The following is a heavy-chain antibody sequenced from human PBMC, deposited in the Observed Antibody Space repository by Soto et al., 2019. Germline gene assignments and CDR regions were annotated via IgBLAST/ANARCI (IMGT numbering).Heavy chain of an antibody. D-gene: IGHD2-21*02. V-gene: IGHV2-5*02. Sequence: QITLKESGPTLVKPTQTLTLTCTFSGFSLSTGGVGVGWIRQPPGKALEWLALIYWDDDKRYSPSLKSRLTVPKHTSKNQVVLTMTNMDPVDTATYSCAHSRCGGDCLRSYSSHYYYGMDVWGQGTTVTVSS. CDR2: IYWDDDK. CDR3: AHSRCGGDCLRSYSSHYYYGMDV. J-gene: IGHJ6*02. CDR1: GFSLSTGGVG.